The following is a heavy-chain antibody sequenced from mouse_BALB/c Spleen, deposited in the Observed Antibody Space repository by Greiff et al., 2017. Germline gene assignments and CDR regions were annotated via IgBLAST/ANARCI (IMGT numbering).Heavy chain of an antibody. CDR2: IWGDGST. J-gene: IGHJ3*01. CDR3: ARGRYDEKVWFAY. D-gene: IGHD2-14*01. CDR1: GFSLTGYG. V-gene: IGHV2-6-7*01. Sequence: QVQLQQSGPGLVAPSQSLSITCTVSGFSLTGYGVNWVRQPPGKGLGWLGMIWGDGSTDYNSALKSRLSISKDNFKSQVFLKMNSLQTDDTARYYCARGRYDEKVWFAYWGQGTLVTVSA.